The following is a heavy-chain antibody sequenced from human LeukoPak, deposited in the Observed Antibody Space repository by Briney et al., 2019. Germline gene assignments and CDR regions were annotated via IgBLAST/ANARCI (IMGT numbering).Heavy chain of an antibody. J-gene: IGHJ2*01. Sequence: GRSLRLSCAASGFTFSSYGMHWVRQAPGKGLEWVAVIWYDGSNKYYPDSVKGRFTISRDNSKNTLYLQMNSLRAEDTAVYYCAREVLDYDTLTGYYKDWYFDLWGRGTLVTVSS. V-gene: IGHV3-33*01. CDR2: IWYDGSNK. CDR1: GFTFSSYG. D-gene: IGHD3-9*01. CDR3: AREVLDYDTLTGYYKDWYFDL.